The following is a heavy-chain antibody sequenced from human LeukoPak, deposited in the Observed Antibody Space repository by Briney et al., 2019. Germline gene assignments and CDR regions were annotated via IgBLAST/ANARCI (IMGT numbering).Heavy chain of an antibody. V-gene: IGHV4-39*01. J-gene: IGHJ4*02. CDR3: SRVVIAATGQFDY. CDR2: IYYSGST. Sequence: SETLSLTCTVSGGSISSSSYYWGWIRQPPGKGLEWIGTIYYSGSTYHNPSLKSRVTISVDTSKNQFSLKLSSVTAADTAVYYCSRVVIAATGQFDYWGQGTLVTVSS. CDR1: GGSISSSSYY. D-gene: IGHD6-13*01.